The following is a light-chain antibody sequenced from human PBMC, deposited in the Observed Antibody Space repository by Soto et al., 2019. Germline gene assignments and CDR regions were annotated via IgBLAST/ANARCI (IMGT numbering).Light chain of an antibody. J-gene: IGKJ2*01. CDR3: QQYGSLYT. CDR1: QSVSSTY. Sequence: EIVLTQSPGTLSLSPGERAILSCRASQSVSSTYLAWYQQKPGQAPRLLIFAGSNRATGIPDRFSGSGSGTDFTLTISRLEPEDSAVYYCQQYGSLYTFGQGTKLEIQ. V-gene: IGKV3-20*01. CDR2: AGS.